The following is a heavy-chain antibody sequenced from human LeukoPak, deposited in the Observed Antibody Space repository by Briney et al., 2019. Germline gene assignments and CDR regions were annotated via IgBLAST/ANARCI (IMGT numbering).Heavy chain of an antibody. J-gene: IGHJ3*02. Sequence: ASVKVSCKASGGTFSSYAISWVRQAPGQGLEWKGGIIPIFGTANYAQKFQGRVTITADESTSTAYMELSSLRSEDTAVYYCARALPYVKRGEVDAFDIWGQGTMVTVSS. D-gene: IGHD3-16*01. CDR1: GGTFSSYA. CDR3: ARALPYVKRGEVDAFDI. CDR2: IIPIFGTA. V-gene: IGHV1-69*13.